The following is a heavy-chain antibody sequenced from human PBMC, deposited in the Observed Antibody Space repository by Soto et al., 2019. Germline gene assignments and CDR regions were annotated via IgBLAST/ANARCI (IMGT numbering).Heavy chain of an antibody. CDR3: ARRERAAGTDWWFDP. CDR1: GGSISSSSFH. CDR2: IYYSGST. Sequence: PSETLSLTCTVSGGSISSSSFHWGWIRQPPVKGLEWIGSIYYSGSTYYSPSLKSGVTISVDTSKNQFSLKLSSVTAADTAVYYCARRERAAGTDWWFDPWGQGTLVT. J-gene: IGHJ5*02. V-gene: IGHV4-39*01. D-gene: IGHD6-13*01.